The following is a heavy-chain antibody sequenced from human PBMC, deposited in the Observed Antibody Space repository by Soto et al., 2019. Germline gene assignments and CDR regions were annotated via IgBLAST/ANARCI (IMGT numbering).Heavy chain of an antibody. Sequence: GGSLRLSCAASGFTFSSYGMHWVRQAPGKGLEWVAVISYDGSNKYYADSVKGRFTISRDNSKNTLYLQMNSLRAEDTAVYYCAKGGMVRGVIGYCYYMDVWGKGTTITVSS. CDR3: AKGGMVRGVIGYCYYMDV. CDR1: GFTFSSYG. D-gene: IGHD3-10*01. CDR2: ISYDGSNK. J-gene: IGHJ6*03. V-gene: IGHV3-30*18.